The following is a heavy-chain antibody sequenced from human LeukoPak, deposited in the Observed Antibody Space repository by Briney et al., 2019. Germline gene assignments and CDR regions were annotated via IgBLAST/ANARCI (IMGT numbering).Heavy chain of an antibody. Sequence: AGGSLRLSCAASGFTFSSYAMSWVRQAPGKGLEWVSAISGSGGSTYYADSVKGQFTISRDNSKNTLYLQMNSLRAEDTAVYYCARESGLFWSGYYEYYYYMDVWGKGTTVTVSS. V-gene: IGHV3-23*01. D-gene: IGHD3-3*01. J-gene: IGHJ6*03. CDR2: ISGSGGST. CDR1: GFTFSSYA. CDR3: ARESGLFWSGYYEYYYYMDV.